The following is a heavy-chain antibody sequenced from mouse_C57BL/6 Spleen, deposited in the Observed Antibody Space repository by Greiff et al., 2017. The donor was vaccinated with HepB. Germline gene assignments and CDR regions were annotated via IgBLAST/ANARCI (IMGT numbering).Heavy chain of an antibody. CDR2: IDPSDSYT. D-gene: IGHD2-4*01. J-gene: IGHJ2*01. V-gene: IGHV1-50*01. CDR3: ARGYDYDEGGFDY. Sequence: QVQLKQPGAELVKPGASVKLSCKASGYTFTSYWMQWVKQRPGQGLEWIGEIDPSDSYTNYNQKFKGKATLTVDTSSSTAYMQLSSLTSEDSAVYYGARGYDYDEGGFDYWGQGTTLTVSS. CDR1: GYTFTSYW.